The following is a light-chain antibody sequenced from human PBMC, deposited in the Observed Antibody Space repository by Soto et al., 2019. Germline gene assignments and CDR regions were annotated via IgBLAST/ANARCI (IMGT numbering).Light chain of an antibody. CDR3: QQYNSHSIT. V-gene: IGKV1-5*01. CDR2: DAS. J-gene: IGKJ3*01. Sequence: DIQMTQSPSTLSASVGDTVTITCRASQSISSWLAWYQQKPGKAPKLLIYDASGLESGVPPRFSGSGYGTEFTLTVGSLQPDDFATYYCQQYNSHSITFGPGTKVDIK. CDR1: QSISSW.